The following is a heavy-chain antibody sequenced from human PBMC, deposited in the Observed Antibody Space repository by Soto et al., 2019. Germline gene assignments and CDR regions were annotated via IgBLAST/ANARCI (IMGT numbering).Heavy chain of an antibody. CDR2: IIPIFGTA. J-gene: IGHJ4*02. V-gene: IGHV1-69*01. D-gene: IGHD2-2*02. CDR3: ARDRVPAAIRAFDY. Sequence: QVQLVQSGAEVKKPGSSVKVSCKASGGTFSSYAISWVRQAPGQGLEWMGGIIPIFGTANYAQKFQGRVTITADASTSTAYMALSRLRSEDTAVYSGARDRVPAAIRAFDYWGQGTLVTVSS. CDR1: GGTFSSYA.